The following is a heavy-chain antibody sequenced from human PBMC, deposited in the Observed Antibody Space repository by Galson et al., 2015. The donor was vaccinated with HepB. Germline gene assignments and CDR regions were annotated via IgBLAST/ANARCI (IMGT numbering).Heavy chain of an antibody. CDR1: GYTLTELS. Sequence: SVKVSCKVSGYTLTELSMHWVRQAPGKGLEWMGGFDPEDGETIYAQKFQGRVTMTEDTSTDTAYMELSSLRSEDTAVYYCATSDRREQQLAYSFDYWGQGTLVTVSS. V-gene: IGHV1-24*01. J-gene: IGHJ4*02. CDR2: FDPEDGET. CDR3: ATSDRREQQLAYSFDY. D-gene: IGHD6-13*01.